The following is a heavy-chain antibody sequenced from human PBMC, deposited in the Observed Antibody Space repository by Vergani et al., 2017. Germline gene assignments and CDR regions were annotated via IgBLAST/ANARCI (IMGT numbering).Heavy chain of an antibody. CDR2: VHTGRGS. V-gene: IGHV4-61*02. Sequence: QVQLQESGPGLVKPSLTLSLTFTVSGGSISSDSYHWGWIRQSAGKGLEWIGLVHTGRGSNYNPSLRSRVTISLDTSKNKFSLKMTSVTAADTAVYYCARVPVAGFYFDYWGQGTLVTVSS. D-gene: IGHD6-19*01. CDR3: ARVPVAGFYFDY. CDR1: GGSISSDSYH. J-gene: IGHJ4*01.